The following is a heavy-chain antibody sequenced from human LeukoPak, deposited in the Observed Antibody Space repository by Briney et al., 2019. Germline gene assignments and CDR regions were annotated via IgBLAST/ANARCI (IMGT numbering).Heavy chain of an antibody. CDR3: ARDPMGYCSGGSCYP. J-gene: IGHJ5*02. V-gene: IGHV4-4*07. CDR2: IYTSGST. CDR1: DXSISSSY. Sequence: SETLSLTWTVSDXSISSSYWSWLRQPAGKGLKWIVRIYTSGSTNYNPSPRSRVTMSVDTSKNQFSLKLSSVTAADTAVYYCARDPMGYCSGGSCYPWGQGTLVTVSS. D-gene: IGHD2-15*01.